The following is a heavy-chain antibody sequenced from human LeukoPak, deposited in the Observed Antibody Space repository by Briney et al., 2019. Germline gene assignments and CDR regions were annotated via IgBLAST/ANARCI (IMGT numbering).Heavy chain of an antibody. CDR3: ATGNYYDSRGYYTFGH. V-gene: IGHV3-74*01. CDR2: INGDGSTT. D-gene: IGHD3-22*01. J-gene: IGHJ1*01. Sequence: TGGSLRLSCAASGFTFSRYWMHWVRQAPGKGLVWVSRINGDGSTTSYADSVKGGFTISRDNAKNTQYLQMNSLRAEDTAVYYCATGNYYDSRGYYTFGHWGQGTLVTVSS. CDR1: GFTFSRYW.